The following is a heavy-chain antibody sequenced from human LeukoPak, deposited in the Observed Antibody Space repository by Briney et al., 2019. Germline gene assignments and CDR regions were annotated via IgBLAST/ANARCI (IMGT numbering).Heavy chain of an antibody. J-gene: IGHJ6*03. D-gene: IGHD5-18*01. Sequence: GGSLRLSCAASGFTFSSYGMSWVRQAPGKGLEWVSAISGSGGSTYYADSVKGRFTISRDNSKNTLYLQMNSLRAEDTAVYYCARMDTAMVLGYYYYYMDVWGKGTTVTISS. V-gene: IGHV3-23*01. CDR1: GFTFSSYG. CDR3: ARMDTAMVLGYYYYYMDV. CDR2: ISGSGGST.